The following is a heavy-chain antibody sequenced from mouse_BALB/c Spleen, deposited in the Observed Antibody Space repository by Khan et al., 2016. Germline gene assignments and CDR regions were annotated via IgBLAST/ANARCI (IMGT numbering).Heavy chain of an antibody. CDR2: ISYSGST. D-gene: IGHD2-10*02. CDR1: GYSITSDYA. J-gene: IGHJ2*01. CDR3: ARREYGNSHFDY. V-gene: IGHV3-2*02. Sequence: EVQLQESGPGLVKPSQSLSLTCTVTGYSITSDYAWNWIRQFPGNKLEWMGYISYSGSTSYNPSLKSRISITRDTSKNQFFLQLNSVTTEDTATXYCARREYGNSHFDYWGQGTTLTVSS.